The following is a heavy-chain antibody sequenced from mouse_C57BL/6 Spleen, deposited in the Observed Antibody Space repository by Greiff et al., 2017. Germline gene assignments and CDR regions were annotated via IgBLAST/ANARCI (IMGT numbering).Heavy chain of an antibody. J-gene: IGHJ2*01. CDR3: ARTYYSNYVGYFDY. CDR2: IDPNSGGT. V-gene: IGHV1-72*01. D-gene: IGHD2-5*01. Sequence: QQSCKASGYTFTSYWMHWVKQRPGRGLEWIGRIDPNSGGTKYNEKFKSKATLTVDKPSSTAYMQLSSLTSEDSAVYYCARTYYSNYVGYFDYWGQGTTLTVSS. CDR1: GYTFTSYW.